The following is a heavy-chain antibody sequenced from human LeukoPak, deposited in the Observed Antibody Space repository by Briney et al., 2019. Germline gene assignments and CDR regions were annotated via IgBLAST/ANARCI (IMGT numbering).Heavy chain of an antibody. V-gene: IGHV3-21*01. CDR2: ISSSSSYI. CDR1: GFTFSSYS. Sequence: GGSLRLSCAASGFTFSSYSMNWVRQAPGKGLEWVSPISSSSSYIYYADSVKGRFTISRDNAKNSLYLQMNSLRAEDTAVYYCARSSYSSSWYEGDYWGQGTLVTVSS. D-gene: IGHD6-13*01. J-gene: IGHJ4*02. CDR3: ARSSYSSSWYEGDY.